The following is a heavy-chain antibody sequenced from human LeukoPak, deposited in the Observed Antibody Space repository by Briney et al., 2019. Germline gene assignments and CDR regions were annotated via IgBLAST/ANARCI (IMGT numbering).Heavy chain of an antibody. CDR1: GGAFSGYY. CDR3: ARGGYDFWSGYYRRGWFDP. CDR2: INHSRST. D-gene: IGHD3-3*01. Sequence: PSETLSLTCAVYGGAFSGYYWSWIRQPPGKRLEWVGEINHSRSTNYNPSLKSRVTISVDTSKNQFSLKLSSVTAADTAVYYCARGGYDFWSGYYRRGWFDPWGQGTLVTVSS. V-gene: IGHV4-34*01. J-gene: IGHJ5*02.